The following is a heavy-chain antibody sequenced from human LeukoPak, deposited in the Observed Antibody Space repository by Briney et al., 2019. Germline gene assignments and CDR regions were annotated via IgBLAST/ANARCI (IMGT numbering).Heavy chain of an antibody. V-gene: IGHV1-2*02. Sequence: EASVKVSCKASGYIFTDYYIHWMRQAPGQGLGWMGWINPKNGDTNYAQKFQGRVTMTRDTSISTVYMELNRLTSDDTALYYCARVGYCSGDRCYLHFDYWGQGTLVTVSS. J-gene: IGHJ4*02. CDR3: ARVGYCSGDRCYLHFDY. D-gene: IGHD2-15*01. CDR1: GYIFTDYY. CDR2: INPKNGDT.